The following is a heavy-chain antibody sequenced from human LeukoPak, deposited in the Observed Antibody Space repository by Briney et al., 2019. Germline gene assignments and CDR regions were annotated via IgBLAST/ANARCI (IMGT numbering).Heavy chain of an antibody. Sequence: GESLKISCKASGYRFTTYWIGWVRQLPGKGLEWMGIIYPADSTAHYSPSFQGQVTISADKSISTAYLQWSSLKASDTAMYYCARHIAAAGTPPTWGYGMGVWGQGTTVTVSS. V-gene: IGHV5-51*01. CDR1: GYRFTTYW. CDR2: IYPADSTA. CDR3: ARHIAAAGTPPTWGYGMGV. J-gene: IGHJ6*02. D-gene: IGHD6-13*01.